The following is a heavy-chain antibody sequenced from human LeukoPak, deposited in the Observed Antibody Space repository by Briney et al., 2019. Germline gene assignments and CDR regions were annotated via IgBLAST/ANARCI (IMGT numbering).Heavy chain of an antibody. CDR2: INPNSGGT. CDR3: ARVAPLYSGSYYARAHDAFDI. CDR1: GYTFTGYY. D-gene: IGHD1-26*01. Sequence: ASVKVSCKASGYTFTGYYMHWVRQAPGQGLEWMGWINPNSGGTNYAQKFQGRVTMTRDTSISTAYMELSRLRSDDTAVYYCARVAPLYSGSYYARAHDAFDIWGQGTMVTVSS. J-gene: IGHJ3*02. V-gene: IGHV1-2*02.